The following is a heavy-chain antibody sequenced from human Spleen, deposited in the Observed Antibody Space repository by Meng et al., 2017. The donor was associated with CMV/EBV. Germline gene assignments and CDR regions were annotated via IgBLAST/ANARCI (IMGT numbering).Heavy chain of an antibody. V-gene: IGHV1-24*01. D-gene: IGHD2-2*01. CDR1: GNTLTDLS. CDR3: ATGSREYCSSTSCYHVDF. CDR2: FDPEDDET. J-gene: IGHJ4*02. Sequence: ASVKVSCKVSGNTLTDLSIHWVRQAPGKGLEWMGGFDPEDDETRYAQSFQGRVTMTEDTATETAYMELSNLTSEDTAVYYCATGSREYCSSTSCYHVDFWGLGTLVTVSS.